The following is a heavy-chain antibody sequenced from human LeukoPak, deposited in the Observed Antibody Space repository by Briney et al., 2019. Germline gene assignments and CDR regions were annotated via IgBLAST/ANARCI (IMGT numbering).Heavy chain of an antibody. Sequence: GGSLRLSCAASGFTFSSYSMNWVRQAPGKGLEWVSSISSSSSYIYYADSVKGRFTISRDNAKNSLYLQMNSLRAEDTAVYYCARVFGNRNDFDYWGQGTLVTVAS. CDR3: ARVFGNRNDFDY. J-gene: IGHJ4*02. D-gene: IGHD3-10*01. CDR1: GFTFSSYS. V-gene: IGHV3-21*01. CDR2: ISSSSSYI.